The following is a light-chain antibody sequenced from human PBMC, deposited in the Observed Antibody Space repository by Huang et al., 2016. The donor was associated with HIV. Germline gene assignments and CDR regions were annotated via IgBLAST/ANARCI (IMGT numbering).Light chain of an antibody. J-gene: IGKJ3*01. CDR3: QQRSDWPLT. CDR2: DAS. Sequence: EIVLTQSPATLSLSPGERATFSCRASQSVSSDLAWYQQKPGQAPRLLIYDASNRATGIPARFIGSGSGTDFSLTITSLEPEDFAVYYCQQRSDWPLTFGPGTKVDIK. V-gene: IGKV3-11*01. CDR1: QSVSSD.